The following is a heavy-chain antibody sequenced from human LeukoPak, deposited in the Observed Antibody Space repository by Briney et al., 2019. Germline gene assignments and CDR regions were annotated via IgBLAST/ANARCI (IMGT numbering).Heavy chain of an antibody. D-gene: IGHD6-19*01. CDR3: AKGPADTNYYYYGMDV. V-gene: IGHV3-30*18. Sequence: PGRSLRLSCAASGFTFSSYGMHWVRQAPGKGLEWVAVISYDGSNKYYADSVKGRFTISRDNSKNTLYLQMNSLRAEDTAVYYCAKGPADTNYYYYGMDVWGQGTTVTVSS. CDR2: ISYDGSNK. CDR1: GFTFSSYG. J-gene: IGHJ6*02.